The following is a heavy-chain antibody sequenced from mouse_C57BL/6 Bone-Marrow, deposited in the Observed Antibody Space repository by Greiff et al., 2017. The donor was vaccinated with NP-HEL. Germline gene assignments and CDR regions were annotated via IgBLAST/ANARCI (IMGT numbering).Heavy chain of an antibody. D-gene: IGHD2-1*01. CDR1: GYTFTSYG. V-gene: IGHV1-81*01. CDR3: AREESYYGNYVLY. Sequence: QVQLKESGAELARPGASVKLSCKASGYTFTSYGIRWVKQRTGQGLEWIGEIYPRSGNTYYNEKFKGKATLTADKSSSTAYMELRSLTSEDSAVYFCAREESYYGNYVLYWGQGTTLTVSS. CDR2: IYPRSGNT. J-gene: IGHJ2*01.